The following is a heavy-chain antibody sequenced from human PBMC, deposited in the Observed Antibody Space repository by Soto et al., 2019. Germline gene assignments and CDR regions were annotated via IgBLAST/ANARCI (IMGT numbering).Heavy chain of an antibody. CDR2: GFPISPAA. CDR3: AAQSLYYPGHQGPFEY. Sequence: QVLLVQSGTEVKRPGSSLNVSCRASGGDISTYSITWLRHVPGQRLEWMGGGFPISPAADSAQKFQDRLTITADKSTNSFYMHLSSLRSEDTAVYFCAAQSLYYPGHQGPFEYWGQGTPVIVSS. J-gene: IGHJ4*02. CDR1: GGDISTYS. V-gene: IGHV1-69*06. D-gene: IGHD3-10*01.